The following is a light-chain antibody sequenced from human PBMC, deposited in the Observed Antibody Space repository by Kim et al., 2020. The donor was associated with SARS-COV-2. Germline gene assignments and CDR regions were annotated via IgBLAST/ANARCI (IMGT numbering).Light chain of an antibody. V-gene: IGKV3-20*01. CDR3: QQYGSSPRLT. Sequence: PGERATPSCRASQSVSSSYLAWYQQKPGQAPRLLIYGASSRATGIPDRFSGSGSGTDFTLTISRLEPEDFAVYYCQQYGSSPRLTFGGGTKVDIK. CDR2: GAS. J-gene: IGKJ4*01. CDR1: QSVSSSY.